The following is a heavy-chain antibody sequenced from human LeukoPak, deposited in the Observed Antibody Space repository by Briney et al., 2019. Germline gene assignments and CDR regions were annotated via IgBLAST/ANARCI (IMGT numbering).Heavy chain of an antibody. D-gene: IGHD6-13*01. CDR2: ISGSGGST. V-gene: IGHV3-23*01. J-gene: IGHJ4*02. CDR3: AKDRDSSSWYLGSCFGDY. Sequence: GGSLRLSCAASGFTFSSYALSWVRQAPGKGLEWVSGISGSGGSTHYAGSVKGRFTISRDKSKNTLYLEMNSLRAEDTAVYYCAKDRDSSSWYLGSCFGDYWGQGTLVTVSS. CDR1: GFTFSSYA.